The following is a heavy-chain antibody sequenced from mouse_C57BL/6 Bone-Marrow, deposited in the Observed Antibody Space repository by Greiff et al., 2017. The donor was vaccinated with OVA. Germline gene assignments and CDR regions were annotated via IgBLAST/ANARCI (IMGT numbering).Heavy chain of an antibody. J-gene: IGHJ2*01. CDR2: IDPNSGGT. CDR3: ARRWYYGSRDYFDY. Sequence: QVQLKQPGAELVKPGASVKLSCKASGYTFTSYWMHWVKQRPGRGLEWIGRIDPNSGGTKYNEKFKSKATLTVDKPSSTAYMQLSSLTSEDSAVYYCARRWYYGSRDYFDYWGKGTTLTVSS. V-gene: IGHV1-72*01. CDR1: GYTFTSYW. D-gene: IGHD1-1*01.